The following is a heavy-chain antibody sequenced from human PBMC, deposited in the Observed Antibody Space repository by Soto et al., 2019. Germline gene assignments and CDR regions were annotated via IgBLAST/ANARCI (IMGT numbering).Heavy chain of an antibody. CDR3: VRDFEGSYGYRPFDY. D-gene: IGHD5-18*01. CDR1: GFTLSSCW. CDR2: IKQDGSEN. V-gene: IGHV3-7*03. Sequence: AGGAPRLSCAAPGFTLSSCWMSWGPPAPGEGLDWVDNIKQDGSENYYVDSVRGRFTISRDNAKNSLYLQMNSLRAEDTAVYYCVRDFEGSYGYRPFDYWGQGTLVTVSS. J-gene: IGHJ4*02.